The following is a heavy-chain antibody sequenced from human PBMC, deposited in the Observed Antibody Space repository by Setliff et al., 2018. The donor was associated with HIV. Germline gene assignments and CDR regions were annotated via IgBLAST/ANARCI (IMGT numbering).Heavy chain of an antibody. CDR2: IIPIFGTA. CDR3: ARSDISGTGYFDY. J-gene: IGHJ4*02. D-gene: IGHD1-20*01. CDR1: GGTFSSYV. V-gene: IGHV1-69*05. Sequence: GASVKVSCKASGGTFSSYVISWVRQAPGQGLEWMGGIIPIFGTANYAQNFRGRVSMTRDTSTTTVYMELYSLRSEDTAVYHCARSDISGTGYFDYWGQGTLVTVSS.